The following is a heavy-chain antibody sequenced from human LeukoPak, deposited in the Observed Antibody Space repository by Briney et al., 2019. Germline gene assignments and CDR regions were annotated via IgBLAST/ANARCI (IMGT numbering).Heavy chain of an antibody. CDR2: LSYDGSNK. V-gene: IGHV3-30-3*01. CDR1: GFTFSSYA. Sequence: GGSLRLSCAASGFTFSSYAMHWVRQAPGKGLEWVAVLSYDGSNKYYADSVKGRFTISRDNSRNTLYLQMNSLRAEDTAVYYCARDFYDSSAKILDYWGQGTLVTVSS. J-gene: IGHJ4*02. CDR3: ARDFYDSSAKILDY. D-gene: IGHD3-22*01.